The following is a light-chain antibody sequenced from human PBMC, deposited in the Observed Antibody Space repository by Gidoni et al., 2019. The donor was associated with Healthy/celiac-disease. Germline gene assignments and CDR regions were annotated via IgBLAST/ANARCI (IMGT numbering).Light chain of an antibody. J-gene: IGLJ3*02. V-gene: IGLV2-14*01. CDR3: SSYTSSSTLWV. CDR1: SSDVGGYNY. CDR2: DVS. Sequence: HSALTHPASFSGSPGQSITISCTGTSSDVGGYNYVSWYQQHPGKAPKLMIYDVSNRPSGVSNRFSGSKSGNTASLTSSGLQAEDEADYYCSSYTSSSTLWVFGGGTKLTVL.